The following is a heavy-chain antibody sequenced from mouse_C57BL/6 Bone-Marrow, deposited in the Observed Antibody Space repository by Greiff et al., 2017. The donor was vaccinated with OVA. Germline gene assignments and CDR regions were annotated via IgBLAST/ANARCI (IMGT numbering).Heavy chain of an antibody. CDR1: GYTFTSYW. D-gene: IGHD3-2*02. Sequence: VQLQQPWAELVKPGASVKLSCKASGYTFTSYWMHWVKQRPGQGLEWIGMIHPNSGSTNYNEKFKSKATLTVDKSSSTAYMQLSSLTSEDSAVYYCARADSSGYVGAMDYWGQGTSVTVSS. V-gene: IGHV1-64*01. J-gene: IGHJ4*01. CDR3: ARADSSGYVGAMDY. CDR2: IHPNSGST.